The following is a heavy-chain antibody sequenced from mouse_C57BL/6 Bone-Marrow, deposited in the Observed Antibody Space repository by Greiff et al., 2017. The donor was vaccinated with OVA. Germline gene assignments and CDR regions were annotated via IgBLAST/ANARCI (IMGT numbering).Heavy chain of an antibody. D-gene: IGHD1-1*01. J-gene: IGHJ2*01. V-gene: IGHV5-4*01. CDR3: ASALTTGGGDY. CDR1: GFTFSSYA. CDR2: ISDGGSYT. Sequence: EVQLVESGGGLVKPGGSLKLSCAASGFTFSSYAMSWVSQTPEKRLEWVATISDGGSYTYYPDNVKGRFTIARDYAKNNLDLQMSHLKSEDTAMYYCASALTTGGGDYWGQGTTLTVSS.